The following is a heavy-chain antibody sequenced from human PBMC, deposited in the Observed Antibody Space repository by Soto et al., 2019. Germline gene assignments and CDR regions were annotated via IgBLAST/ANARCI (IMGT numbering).Heavy chain of an antibody. V-gene: IGHV2-5*02. D-gene: IGHD1-20*01. CDR3: AHSYNWKSLFDY. CDR1: GFSLSTSGVG. J-gene: IGHJ4*02. CDR2: IYWDDDK. Sequence: QITLKESGPTLLKPTQTLTLTCTFSGFSLSTSGVGVGWIRQPPGKALEWLALIYWDDDKRYSPYLKSRLTITKDTSKIQVVLTRTNMDPVDTATYYCAHSYNWKSLFDYWGQGTLVTVSS.